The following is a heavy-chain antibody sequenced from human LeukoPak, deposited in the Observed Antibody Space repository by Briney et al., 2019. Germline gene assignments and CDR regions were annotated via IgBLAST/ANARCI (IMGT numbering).Heavy chain of an antibody. Sequence: PGGSLRLSCAASGFTVSSVYMSWVRQAPGEGLEWISVIYTDGDTYYADSVKGRFTISRDNAKNSLYLQMNGLRAEDTAVYYCARNFRGFDPWGQGTLVTVSS. J-gene: IGHJ5*02. V-gene: IGHV3-66*01. CDR2: IYTDGDT. CDR3: ARNFRGFDP. CDR1: GFTVSSVY.